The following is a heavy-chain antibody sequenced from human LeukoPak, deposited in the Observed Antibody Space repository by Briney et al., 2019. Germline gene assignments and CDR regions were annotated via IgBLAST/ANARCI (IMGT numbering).Heavy chain of an antibody. CDR1: GGSISSGGYY. CDR2: IYYSGST. J-gene: IGHJ4*02. Sequence: SETLSLTCTVSGGSISSGGYYWSWIRQHPGKGLECIGYIYYSGSTYYNPSLKSRVTISVDTSKNQFSLKLSSVTAADTAVYYCARMGISMVRGVFDYWGQGTLVTVSS. V-gene: IGHV4-31*03. D-gene: IGHD3-10*01. CDR3: ARMGISMVRGVFDY.